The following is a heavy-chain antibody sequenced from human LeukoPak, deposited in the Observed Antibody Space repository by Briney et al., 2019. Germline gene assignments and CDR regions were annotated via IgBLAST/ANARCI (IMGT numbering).Heavy chain of an antibody. CDR3: ARGQGGYYYYYGMDV. V-gene: IGHV4-34*01. J-gene: IGHJ6*02. Sequence: PSETLALTCAVYGGSLSGYYWSCIRQPPGKGLEWIGEINHIGNTNYNPALKSRVTISVDTSKNQFSLKLSSVTAADTAVYYCARGQGGYYYYYGMDVWGQGTTVTVSS. CDR1: GGSLSGYY. CDR2: INHIGNT. D-gene: IGHD3-16*01.